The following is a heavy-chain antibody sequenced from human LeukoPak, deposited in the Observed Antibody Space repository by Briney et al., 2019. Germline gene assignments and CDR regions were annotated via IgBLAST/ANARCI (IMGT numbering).Heavy chain of an antibody. CDR1: GYTFTIYY. CDR3: ARGSSNGYSRLYYFDY. D-gene: IGHD3-22*01. V-gene: IGHV1-46*01. CDR2: INPSGGST. J-gene: IGHJ4*02. Sequence: ASVKVSCKASGYTFTIYYMHWVRQAPGQGLEWMGIINPSGGSTNYAQKFQGRVTMTRDTSTSTVYMELSSLRSEDTAVYYCARGSSNGYSRLYYFDYWGQGTLVTVSS.